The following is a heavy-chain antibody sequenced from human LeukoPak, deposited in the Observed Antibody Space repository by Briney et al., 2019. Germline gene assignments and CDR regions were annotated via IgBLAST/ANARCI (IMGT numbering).Heavy chain of an antibody. J-gene: IGHJ5*02. Sequence: SETLSLTCTVSGGSISSGSYYWSWIRQPAGKGLEWIGRIYTSGSTNYNPSLKSRVTISVDTSKNQFSLKLSSVTAADTAVYYCARGNYDFWSGYLGDWFDPWGQGTLVTVSS. V-gene: IGHV4-61*02. CDR1: GGSISSGSYY. CDR3: ARGNYDFWSGYLGDWFDP. CDR2: IYTSGST. D-gene: IGHD3-3*01.